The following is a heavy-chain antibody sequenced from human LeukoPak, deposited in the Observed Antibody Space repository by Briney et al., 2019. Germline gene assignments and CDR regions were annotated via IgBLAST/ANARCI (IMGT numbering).Heavy chain of an antibody. CDR2: ISSSSYI. D-gene: IGHD3-9*01. CDR1: GFTFSSYS. CDR3: ARGGYYDIFPIGY. V-gene: IGHV3-21*01. Sequence: GGSLRLSWAASGFTFSSYSMNWVRQAGGKGREWVSSISSSSYIYYADYVKGGFTISNDNSKISLYLQMNSPGAEGTAVYYCARGGYYDIFPIGYWGQGALVTVSS. J-gene: IGHJ4*02.